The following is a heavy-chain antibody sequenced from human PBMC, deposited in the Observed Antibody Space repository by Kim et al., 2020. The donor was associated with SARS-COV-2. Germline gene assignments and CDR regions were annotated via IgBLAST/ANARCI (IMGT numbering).Heavy chain of an antibody. CDR1: GFTFSSYT. V-gene: IGHV3-30*04. J-gene: IGHJ2*01. CDR3: VRDYSITMTVVVITGYFDL. Sequence: GGSLRLSCAASGFTFSSYTMHWVRQAPGKGLEWVAVISNDGSNKYYADSVKGRFTISRDNSKNTLYLQLNSLRAEDTAVYYCVRDYSITMTVVVITGYFDLWGRGTLVTVSS. D-gene: IGHD3-22*01. CDR2: ISNDGSNK.